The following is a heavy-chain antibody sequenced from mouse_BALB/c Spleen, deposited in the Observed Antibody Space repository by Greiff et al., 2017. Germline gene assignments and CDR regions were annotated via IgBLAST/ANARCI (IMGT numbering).Heavy chain of an antibody. J-gene: IGHJ1*01. V-gene: IGHV2-6-7*01. CDR3: ARDGVLDWYFDV. CDR2: IWGDGST. Sequence: VKLVESGPGLVAPSQSLSITCTVSGFLLTGYGVNWVRQPPGKGLEWLGMIWGDGSTDYNSALKSRLSISKDNSKSQVFLKMNSLQTDDTARYYCARDGVLDWYFDVWGAGTTVTVSS. CDR1: GFLLTGYG. D-gene: IGHD5-1*01.